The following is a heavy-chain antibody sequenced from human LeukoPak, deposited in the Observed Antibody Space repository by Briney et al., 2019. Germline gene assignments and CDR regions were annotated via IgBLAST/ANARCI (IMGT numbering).Heavy chain of an antibody. CDR3: ARGYSYGKGYFDY. V-gene: IGHV3-21*01. CDR2: ISSSSSYI. Sequence: GGSLRPSCAASGFTFSSYSMNWVRQAPGKGLEWVSSISSSSSYIYYADSVKGRFTISRDNAKNSLYLQMNSLRAEDTAVYYCARGYSYGKGYFDYWGQGTLVTVSS. J-gene: IGHJ4*02. D-gene: IGHD5-18*01. CDR1: GFTFSSYS.